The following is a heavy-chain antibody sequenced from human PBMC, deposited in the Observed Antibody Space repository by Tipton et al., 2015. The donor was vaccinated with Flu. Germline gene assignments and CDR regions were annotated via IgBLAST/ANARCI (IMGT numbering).Heavy chain of an antibody. CDR1: GGSISSSSYY. J-gene: IGHJ4*02. Sequence: TLSLTCTVSGGSISSSSYYWGWIRQPPGKGLEWIGSIYYSGSTYYNPSLKSRVTISVDTSKNQFSLKLSSVTAADTAVYYCARAGYSSGWTAHYYFDYWGQGTLATVSS. D-gene: IGHD6-19*01. CDR3: ARAGYSSGWTAHYYFDY. V-gene: IGHV4-39*07. CDR2: IYYSGST.